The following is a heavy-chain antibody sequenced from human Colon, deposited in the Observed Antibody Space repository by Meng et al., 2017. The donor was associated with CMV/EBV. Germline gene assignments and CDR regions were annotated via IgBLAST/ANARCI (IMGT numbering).Heavy chain of an antibody. CDR2: VSAANGNT. D-gene: IGHD3-10*01. V-gene: IGHV1-18*01. J-gene: IGHJ1*01. Sequence: GESLKISCKASGYKFSSYGIFWVRQAPGQGLEWMGWVSAANGNTNYAPDFQGRVTMTTDTSALTAFLELRGLRSDDTAVYYCARDYYGSGNYYSPGEHWGQGTVVTVSS. CDR1: GYKFSSYG. CDR3: ARDYYGSGNYYSPGEH.